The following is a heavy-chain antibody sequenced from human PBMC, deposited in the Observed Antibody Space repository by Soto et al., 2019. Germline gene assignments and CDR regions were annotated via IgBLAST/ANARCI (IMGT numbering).Heavy chain of an antibody. CDR2: IIPIFGTA. D-gene: IGHD3-3*01. J-gene: IGHJ5*02. V-gene: IGHV1-69*01. CDR1: GGTFSSYA. Sequence: QVQLVQSGAEVKKPGSSVKVSCKASGGTFSSYAISWVRQAPGQGLEWMGGIIPIFGTANYAQKFQCRVTITADESTSTAYMELSSLRSEDPAVYYCARANGIPIFGVGTAFNWFDPWGQGTLVTVSS. CDR3: ARANGIPIFGVGTAFNWFDP.